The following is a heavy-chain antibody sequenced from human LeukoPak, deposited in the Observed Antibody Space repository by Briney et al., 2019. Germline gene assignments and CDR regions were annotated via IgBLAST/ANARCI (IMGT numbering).Heavy chain of an antibody. CDR3: GRVAYTLDAFDI. D-gene: IGHD1-1*01. CDR1: GFTFSTYW. J-gene: IGHJ3*02. V-gene: IGHV3-74*01. Sequence: PAGGSLRLSCAASGFTFSTYWMHWVRQAPGKGLAWVSRISRDGTDTSYADSVKGRFTISRDNAKNTVYLQMNSLRAEDTAVYYCGRVAYTLDAFDIWGQGALVTVAS. CDR2: ISRDGTDT.